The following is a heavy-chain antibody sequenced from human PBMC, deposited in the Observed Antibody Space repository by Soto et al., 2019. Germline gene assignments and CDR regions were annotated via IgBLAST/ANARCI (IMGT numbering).Heavy chain of an antibody. CDR1: GFTFSSYG. Sequence: GALRLSCAASGFTFSSYGMHWVRQAPGKGLEWVAVISYDGSNKYYADSVKGRFTISRDNSKNTLYLQMNSLRAEDTAVYYCAKDYCGGDCSFDYWGQGTLVTVSS. J-gene: IGHJ4*02. D-gene: IGHD2-21*02. V-gene: IGHV3-30*18. CDR3: AKDYCGGDCSFDY. CDR2: ISYDGSNK.